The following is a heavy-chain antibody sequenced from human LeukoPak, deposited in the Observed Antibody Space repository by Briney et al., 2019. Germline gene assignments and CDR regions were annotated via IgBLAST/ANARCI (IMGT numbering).Heavy chain of an antibody. CDR2: IIPILGIA. D-gene: IGHD6-6*01. CDR1: GGTFSSYA. J-gene: IGHJ4*02. V-gene: IGHV1-69*04. Sequence: GASVTVSFKASGGTFSSYAISWVRQAPGQGLEWMGRIIPILGIANYAQKFQGRVTITADKSTSTAYMELSSLRSEDTAVYYCARGTPSSSLGYWGQGTLVTVSS. CDR3: ARGTPSSSLGY.